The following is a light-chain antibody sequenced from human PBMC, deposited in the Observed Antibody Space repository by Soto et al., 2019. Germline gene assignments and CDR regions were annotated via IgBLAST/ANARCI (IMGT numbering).Light chain of an antibody. Sequence: QSALTQPASVSGSPGQSITISCTGTSSDVGSYNLVSWYQQHPGKAPKLMIYEGSKRPSGVSNRFSGSKSGNTASLTISGLQAGEGADYSCPSNAGSVVFGGGTKLPFL. V-gene: IGLV2-23*01. CDR2: EGS. J-gene: IGLJ2*01. CDR1: SSDVGSYNL. CDR3: PSNAGSVV.